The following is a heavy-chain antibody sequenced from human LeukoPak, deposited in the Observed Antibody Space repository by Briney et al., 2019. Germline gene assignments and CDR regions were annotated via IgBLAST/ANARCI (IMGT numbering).Heavy chain of an antibody. J-gene: IGHJ4*02. V-gene: IGHV3-64D*06. Sequence: GGSLRRSCSASGFTFSSYAMHWVRQAPGKGLEYVSAISSNGGSTYYADSVKGRFTISRDNSKNTLYLQMSSLRAEDTAVYYCVKDVGVVVAAYYFDYWGQGTLVTVSS. D-gene: IGHD2-15*01. CDR2: ISSNGGST. CDR1: GFTFSSYA. CDR3: VKDVGVVVAAYYFDY.